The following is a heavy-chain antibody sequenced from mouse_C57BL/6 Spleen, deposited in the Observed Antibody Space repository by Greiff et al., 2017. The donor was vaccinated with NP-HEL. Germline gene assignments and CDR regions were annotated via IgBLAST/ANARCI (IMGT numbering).Heavy chain of an antibody. D-gene: IGHD2-3*01. CDR2: ISYDGSN. J-gene: IGHJ2*01. V-gene: IGHV3-6*01. CDR1: GYSITSGYY. Sequence: EVKLLESGPGLVKPSQSLSLTCSVTGYSITSGYYWNWIRQFPGNKLEWMGYISYDGSNNYNPSLKNRISITRDTSKNQFFLKLNSVTTEDTATYYCAREGDGSFDYWGQGTTLTVSS. CDR3: AREGDGSFDY.